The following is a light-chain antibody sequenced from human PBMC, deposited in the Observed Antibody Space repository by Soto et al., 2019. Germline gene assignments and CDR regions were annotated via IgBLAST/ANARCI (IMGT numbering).Light chain of an antibody. CDR2: AVF. J-gene: IGKJ5*01. CDR1: QGISSY. Sequence: DIHLTQSPSFLSASVGDRVTITCRASQGISSYLAWYQQKPGKAPKLLISAVFTLQSGVPSRFSGSGSGTEFTLTISSLQHEDFATYYCQQLDTYPLTFGQGTRRDIK. CDR3: QQLDTYPLT. V-gene: IGKV1-9*01.